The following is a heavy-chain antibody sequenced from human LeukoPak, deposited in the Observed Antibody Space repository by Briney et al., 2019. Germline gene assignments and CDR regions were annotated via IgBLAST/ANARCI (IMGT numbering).Heavy chain of an antibody. J-gene: IGHJ4*02. Sequence: GGSLRLSCAASGFTFSLYAMNWVRQAPGKGLEWTSYINDDSSDIHYAGSVRGRFTISRDDARKTLYLQLSSLRVEDTAVYYCARDTFQPGLIDSWGQGTLVTVSS. CDR1: GFTFSLYA. V-gene: IGHV3-21*05. D-gene: IGHD2-2*01. CDR3: ARDTFQPGLIDS. CDR2: INDDSSDI.